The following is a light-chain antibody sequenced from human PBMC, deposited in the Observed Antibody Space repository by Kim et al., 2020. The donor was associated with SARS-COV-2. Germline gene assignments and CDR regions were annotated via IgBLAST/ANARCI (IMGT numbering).Light chain of an antibody. CDR3: QQCNNWPPLT. J-gene: IGKJ4*01. CDR2: DTS. V-gene: IGKV3-11*01. Sequence: LSPGERVTLSCRASQSVSSYLAWYQQKPGQAPRLLIYDTSNRATGIPARFSGSGSGTDFTLTISSLEPEDFAVYYCQQCNNWPPLTFGGGTKVEI. CDR1: QSVSSY.